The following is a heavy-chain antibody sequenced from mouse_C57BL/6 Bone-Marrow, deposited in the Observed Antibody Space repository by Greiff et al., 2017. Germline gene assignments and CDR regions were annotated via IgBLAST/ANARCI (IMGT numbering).Heavy chain of an antibody. J-gene: IGHJ3*01. Sequence: ESGPGMVKPSQSLSLTCTVTGYSITSGYDWHWIRHFPGNKLEWMGYISYSGSTNYNPSLKSRISITHNTSTNHFFLKLNSVTTEDTATYYCARGSGVSFAYWGQGTLVTVSA. CDR1: GYSITSGYD. D-gene: IGHD1-3*01. V-gene: IGHV3-1*01. CDR3: ARGSGVSFAY. CDR2: ISYSGST.